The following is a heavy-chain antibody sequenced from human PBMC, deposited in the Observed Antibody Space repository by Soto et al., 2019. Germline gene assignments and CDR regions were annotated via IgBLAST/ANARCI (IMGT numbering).Heavy chain of an antibody. Sequence: SETLSLSGTVSVGSISSYYWSWIREPAGKGLEWIGRIYTSGSTNYNPSLKSRVTMSVDTSKNQFSLKLSSVTAADTAVYYCARERLARFLEWSHDYYGMDVWGQGTTVTVSS. CDR2: IYTSGST. CDR1: VGSISSYY. CDR3: ARERLARFLEWSHDYYGMDV. V-gene: IGHV4-4*07. D-gene: IGHD3-3*01. J-gene: IGHJ6*02.